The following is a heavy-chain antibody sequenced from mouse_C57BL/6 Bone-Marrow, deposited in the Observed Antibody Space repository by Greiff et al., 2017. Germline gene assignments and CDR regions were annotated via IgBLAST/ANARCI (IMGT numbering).Heavy chain of an antibody. J-gene: IGHJ3*01. Sequence: QVQLQQPGAELVRPGTSVKLSCKASGYTFTSYWMHWVKQRPGQGLEWIGVIDPSDSYTNYNQKFKGKATLTVDTSSSTAYMQLSSLTSEDSAVSYYARYDYDGFAYWGQGTLVTVSA. CDR2: IDPSDSYT. CDR3: ARYDYDGFAY. D-gene: IGHD2-4*01. CDR1: GYTFTSYW. V-gene: IGHV1-59*01.